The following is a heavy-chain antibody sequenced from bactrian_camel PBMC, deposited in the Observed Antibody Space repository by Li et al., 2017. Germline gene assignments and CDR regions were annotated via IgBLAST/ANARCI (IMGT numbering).Heavy chain of an antibody. J-gene: IGHJ4*01. CDR3: AADPVCDSGAGWSPYDFNY. CDR2: IHSDGST. Sequence: HVQLVESGGGLVQPGGSLRLSCAASGDTVSSLYCMAWFRQSPRNEREGVALIHSDGSTSYADSVKDRFTISKDNAKNTLYLQMKRLTPEDTAMYYCAADPVCDSGAGWSPYDFNYVGQGTQVTVS. CDR1: GDTVSSLYC. D-gene: IGHD1*01. V-gene: IGHV3S26*01.